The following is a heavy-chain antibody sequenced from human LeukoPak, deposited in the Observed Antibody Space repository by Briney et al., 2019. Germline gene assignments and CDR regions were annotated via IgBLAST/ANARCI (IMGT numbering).Heavy chain of an antibody. V-gene: IGHV3-74*01. J-gene: IGHJ4*02. D-gene: IGHD3-10*01. Sequence: GGSLRLSCAASGFTFSSYWMHWVRQVPGKGLVWVSRINSHGSSTSYADSVKGRFTISRDNAKNTLYLQMNSLRVEDTAAYYCARGPPDGSGSYYPGADWGQGTLVTVSS. CDR2: INSHGSST. CDR3: ARGPPDGSGSYYPGAD. CDR1: GFTFSSYW.